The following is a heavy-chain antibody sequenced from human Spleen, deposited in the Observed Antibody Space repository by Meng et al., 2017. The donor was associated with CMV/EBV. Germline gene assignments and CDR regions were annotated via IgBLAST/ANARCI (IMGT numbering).Heavy chain of an antibody. J-gene: IGHJ4*02. D-gene: IGHD4-23*01. Sequence: GESLKISCAASGFSLRSYSVNWVRQAPGKGLEWVATIKQDGSEKYYVDSVKGRFTISRDNAKNSLYLQMNSLRAEDTAVYHCVRGGNAAPDYWGQGTLVTVSS. CDR2: IKQDGSEK. V-gene: IGHV3-7*01. CDR1: GFSLRSYS. CDR3: VRGGNAAPDY.